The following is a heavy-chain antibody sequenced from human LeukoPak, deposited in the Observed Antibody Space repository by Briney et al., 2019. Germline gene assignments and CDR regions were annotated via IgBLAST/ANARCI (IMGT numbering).Heavy chain of an antibody. CDR3: AREYSYGYLGGGYFDY. J-gene: IGHJ4*02. D-gene: IGHD5-18*01. Sequence: PGWSLRLSCAASGFTFSSYAMHWVRQAPGKGLEWVAVISYDGSNKYYADSVKGRFTISRDNSKNTLYLQMNSLRAEDTAVYYCAREYSYGYLGGGYFDYWGQGTLVTVSS. CDR2: ISYDGSNK. CDR1: GFTFSSYA. V-gene: IGHV3-30*04.